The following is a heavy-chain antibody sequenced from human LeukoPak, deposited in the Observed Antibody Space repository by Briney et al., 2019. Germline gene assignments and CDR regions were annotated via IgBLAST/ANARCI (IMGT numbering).Heavy chain of an antibody. Sequence: ASVKVSCKASGYTFTGYYMHWVRQAPGQGLEWMGRINPNSGGTNYAQKFRGRVTMTRDTSISTAYMELSRLRSDDTAVYYCASSGRDGYNYRWGDFDYWVREPWSPSPQ. CDR3: ASSGRDGYNYRWGDFDY. J-gene: IGHJ4*02. CDR1: GYTFTGYY. CDR2: INPNSGGT. V-gene: IGHV1-2*06. D-gene: IGHD5-24*01.